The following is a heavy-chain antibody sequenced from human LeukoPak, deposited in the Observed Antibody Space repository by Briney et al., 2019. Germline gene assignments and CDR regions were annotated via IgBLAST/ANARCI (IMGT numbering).Heavy chain of an antibody. CDR1: GFTFSSYS. V-gene: IGHV3-21*01. D-gene: IGHD6-19*01. Sequence: GSLRLSCAASGFTFSSYSMNWVRQAPGKGLEWVSSISSSSSYIYYADSVKGRFTISRDNAKNSLYLQMNSLRAEDTAVYYCARGPYSSGWYDYWGQGTLVTVSS. CDR2: ISSSSSYI. J-gene: IGHJ4*02. CDR3: ARGPYSSGWYDY.